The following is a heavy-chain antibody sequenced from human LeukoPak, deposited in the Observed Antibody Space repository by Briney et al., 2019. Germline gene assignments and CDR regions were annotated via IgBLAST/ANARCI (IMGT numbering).Heavy chain of an antibody. Sequence: GGSLRLSCAASGFTFSSYGMNWVRQAPGKGLEWVSSISGSGLNTYYADSVKGRFTISRDKSKNTLYLQMNSLRAEDTAVYYCARRNRICGGDCYAFDIWGQGTMVTVSS. CDR2: ISGSGLNT. CDR1: GFTFSSYG. CDR3: ARRNRICGGDCYAFDI. J-gene: IGHJ3*02. D-gene: IGHD2-21*02. V-gene: IGHV3-23*01.